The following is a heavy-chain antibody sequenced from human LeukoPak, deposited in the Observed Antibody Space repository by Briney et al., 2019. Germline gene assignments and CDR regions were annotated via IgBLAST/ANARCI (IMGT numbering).Heavy chain of an antibody. CDR2: ISYDGSNK. J-gene: IGHJ4*02. CDR1: GFTFSSYG. CDR3: ARDRDLGVVTPWCDY. D-gene: IGHD3-3*01. V-gene: IGHV3-30*03. Sequence: GGSLRLSCAASGFTFSSYGTHWVRRAPGKGLEWVAVISYDGSNKYYADSVKGRFTISRDNSKNTVYLQMNSLRADDTAVYYCARDRDLGVVTPWCDYWGQGILVTVSS.